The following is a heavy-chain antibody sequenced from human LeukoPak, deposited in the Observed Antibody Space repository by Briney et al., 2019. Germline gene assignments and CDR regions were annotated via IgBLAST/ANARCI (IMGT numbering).Heavy chain of an antibody. CDR3: AKDYYYGSGSYQFPGY. D-gene: IGHD3-10*01. J-gene: IGHJ4*02. Sequence: GGSLRLSCSASGFTFTNHAMHWVRQAPGKGLDYVSAISPNGGSTYHSDSVKGRFIISRDNSKNTLYLQMNSLRDEDTAVYYCAKDYYYGSGSYQFPGYWGQGTLVTVPS. CDR1: GFTFTNHA. CDR2: ISPNGGST. V-gene: IGHV3-64*04.